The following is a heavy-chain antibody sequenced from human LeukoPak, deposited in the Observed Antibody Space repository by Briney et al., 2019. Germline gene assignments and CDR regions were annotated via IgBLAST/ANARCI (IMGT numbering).Heavy chain of an antibody. V-gene: IGHV1-46*01. D-gene: IGHD6-19*01. CDR3: ASSGWPLGGAFDI. CDR2: INPSGGSP. J-gene: IGHJ3*02. Sequence: ASLKVSCTASGYTFTSDYMHWVRPAPGQGLEWMGMINPSGGSPSNGQTFKGGVTMTRDSSTRPGYMELGSLRSEYTAGYYCASSGWPLGGAFDIWGQGTMVTVSS. CDR1: GYTFTSDY.